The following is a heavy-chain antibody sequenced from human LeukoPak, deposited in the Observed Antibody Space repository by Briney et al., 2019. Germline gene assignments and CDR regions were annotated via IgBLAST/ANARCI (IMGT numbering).Heavy chain of an antibody. Sequence: GESLKISCKGSGYSFTSYWIGWVRQMPGKGLEWMGIIYPGDSDTRYSPSFQGQVTISAGKSISTAYLQWSSLKASDTAMYYCARLTYYDSSGYYPPGSIDYWGQGTLVTVSS. V-gene: IGHV5-51*01. D-gene: IGHD3-22*01. CDR3: ARLTYYDSSGYYPPGSIDY. J-gene: IGHJ4*02. CDR1: GYSFTSYW. CDR2: IYPGDSDT.